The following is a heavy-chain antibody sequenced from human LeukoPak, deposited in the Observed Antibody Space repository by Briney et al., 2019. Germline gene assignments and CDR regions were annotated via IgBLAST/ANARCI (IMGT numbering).Heavy chain of an antibody. V-gene: IGHV7-4-1*02. CDR1: GYTFTTYA. Sequence: WASVKVSCKASGYTFTTYAMNWVRQAPGQGLEWMGWINTNTGNPTYAQGFTGRFVFSLDTSVSTAYLQISSLKAEDTAMYYCARSLAARSLDYWGQGTLVTVSS. CDR2: INTNTGNP. J-gene: IGHJ4*02. D-gene: IGHD6-6*01. CDR3: ARSLAARSLDY.